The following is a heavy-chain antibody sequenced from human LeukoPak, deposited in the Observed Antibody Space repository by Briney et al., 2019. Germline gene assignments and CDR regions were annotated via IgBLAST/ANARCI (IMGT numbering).Heavy chain of an antibody. J-gene: IGHJ4*02. CDR2: ISTYNGDT. CDR3: ARDPSNTSGWYIFFDY. D-gene: IGHD6-19*01. CDR1: GYTFTKYA. V-gene: IGHV1-18*04. Sequence: ASVKVSCKASGYTFTKYAISWVRQAPGQGLEWMGWISTYNGDTRYADNLQGRVTLTTDTSTTTAYMELRSLRSDNTAVYYCARDPSNTSGWYIFFDYWGQGTLVTVSS.